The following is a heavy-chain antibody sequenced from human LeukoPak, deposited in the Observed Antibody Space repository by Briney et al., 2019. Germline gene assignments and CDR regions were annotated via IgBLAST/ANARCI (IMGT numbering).Heavy chain of an antibody. CDR2: INPSGGST. CDR3: ARDPRVLRYFDWLLSPVNWFDP. CDR1: GYTFTSYY. Sequence: ASVKVSCKASGYTFTSYYMHWVRQAPGQGLEWMGIINPSGGSTSYAQKFQGRATMTRDMSTSTVYMELSSLRSEDTAVYYCARDPRVLRYFDWLLSPVNWFDPWGQGTLVTVSS. D-gene: IGHD3-9*01. J-gene: IGHJ5*02. V-gene: IGHV1-46*01.